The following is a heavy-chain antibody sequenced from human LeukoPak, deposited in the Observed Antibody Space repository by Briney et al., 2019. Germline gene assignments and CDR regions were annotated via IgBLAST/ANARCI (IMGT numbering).Heavy chain of an antibody. Sequence: LPGGSLRLSCAASGFPFNAYWMTWVRQAPGKGLEWVANIKQDGSEKYYVDSVKGRFTISRDNAKNSLYLQMNSLRAEDTAVYYCAREQGYYYYYYGMDVWGQGTTVTVSS. CDR1: GFPFNAYW. CDR3: AREQGYYYYYYGMDV. J-gene: IGHJ6*02. V-gene: IGHV3-7*03. CDR2: IKQDGSEK.